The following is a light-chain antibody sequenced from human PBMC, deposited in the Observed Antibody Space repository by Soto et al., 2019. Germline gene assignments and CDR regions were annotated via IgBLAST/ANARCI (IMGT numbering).Light chain of an antibody. CDR1: QGIKND. Sequence: IQMTQSPSSLSASVGNRVTITCRASQGIKNDLGWYQQKPGKAPKRLIYGASNLQSRVPSRFSGSGSGTQLPLLIGGERPTDCASNSRLQHNRLLFCFGQGTKLEIK. J-gene: IGKJ2*03. CDR3: LQHNRLLFC. CDR2: GAS. V-gene: IGKV1-17*01.